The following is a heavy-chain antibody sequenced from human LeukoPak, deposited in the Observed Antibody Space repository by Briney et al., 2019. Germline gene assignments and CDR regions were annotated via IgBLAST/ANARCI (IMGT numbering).Heavy chain of an antibody. D-gene: IGHD3-9*01. CDR3: ARGPQYYDILTGYYYGAFDI. CDR1: GGSISSGGYS. J-gene: IGHJ3*02. CDR2: ICHSGST. Sequence: PSQTLSLTCAVSGGSISSGGYSWSWIRQPPGKGLEWIGYICHSGSTYYNPSLKSRVTISVDRSKNQFSLKLSSVTAADTAVYYCARGPQYYDILTGYYYGAFDIWGQGTMVTVSS. V-gene: IGHV4-30-2*01.